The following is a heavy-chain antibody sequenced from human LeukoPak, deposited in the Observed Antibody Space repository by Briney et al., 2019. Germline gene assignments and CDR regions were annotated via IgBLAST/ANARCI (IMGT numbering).Heavy chain of an antibody. CDR1: GFTFSSYA. D-gene: IGHD1-26*01. J-gene: IGHJ6*03. CDR3: ARDYRSVREPRDYYYMDV. V-gene: IGHV3-7*01. Sequence: QPGGSLRLSCVASGFTFSSYAMHWVRQAPGKGLEWVANIKQDGSEKYYVDSVKGRFTISRDNAKNSLYLQMNSLRAEDTAVYYCARDYRSVREPRDYYYMDVWGKGTTVTVSS. CDR2: IKQDGSEK.